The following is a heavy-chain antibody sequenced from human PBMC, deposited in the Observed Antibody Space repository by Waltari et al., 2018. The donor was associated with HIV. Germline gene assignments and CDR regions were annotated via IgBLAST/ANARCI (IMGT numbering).Heavy chain of an antibody. J-gene: IGHJ4*02. V-gene: IGHV3-74*01. CDR2: IKPDGTQT. CDR3: TGDTFGNDDF. Sequence: EVRLVESGGGLGQPGGSLRLSCAGSGFTFSRYWMHWVRQTPGKGLEWVSRIKPDGTQTDYADSVKGRFTISRDNAKSTLHLQLNALSVEDTALYFCTGDTFGNDDFWGQG. D-gene: IGHD1-1*01. CDR1: GFTFSRYW.